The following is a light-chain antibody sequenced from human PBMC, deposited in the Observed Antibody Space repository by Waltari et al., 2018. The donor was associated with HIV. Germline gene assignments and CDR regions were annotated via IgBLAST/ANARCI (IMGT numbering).Light chain of an antibody. CDR1: TGSIATFY. Sequence: NFMLTQPHSVSESPGKTVTISCTRTTGSIATFYVHWYQQRPGSAPTTVIHEYNQRPSVVPDLFSGSIDSASNPASLTISGLKTEDEADYFCQSYDYLYHVVFGGWTKLTVL. CDR2: EYN. CDR3: QSYDYLYHVV. V-gene: IGLV6-57*04. J-gene: IGLJ2*01.